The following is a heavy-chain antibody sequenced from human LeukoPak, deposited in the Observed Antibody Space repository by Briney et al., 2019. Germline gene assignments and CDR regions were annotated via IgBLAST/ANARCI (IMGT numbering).Heavy chain of an antibody. V-gene: IGHV3-23*01. CDR3: AKAPADTAMVMVSLSY. CDR2: ISGGGGST. CDR1: GFTFNSFA. Sequence: QPGGSLRLSCSASGFTFNSFAMSWVRQAPGKGLEWVSTISGGGGSTYYADSVKGRFTISRDNSKNTLYLQMNSLRAEDTAVYYCAKAPADTAMVMVSLSYWGQGTLVTVSS. D-gene: IGHD5-18*01. J-gene: IGHJ4*02.